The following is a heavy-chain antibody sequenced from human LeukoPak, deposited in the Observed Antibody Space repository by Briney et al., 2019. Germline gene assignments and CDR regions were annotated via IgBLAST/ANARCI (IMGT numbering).Heavy chain of an antibody. D-gene: IGHD3-22*01. CDR2: ISGDGGST. J-gene: IGHJ3*02. V-gene: IGHV3-43*02. Sequence: PGGSLRLSCAASGFIFDDYAMHWLRQAPGEGLEWVSLISGDGGSTYYADSVKGRFTISRDNSKNSLYLQMNSLRTEDTALYYCARGYYYDSSGYYLSDAFDIWGQGTMVTVSS. CDR3: ARGYYYDSSGYYLSDAFDI. CDR1: GFIFDDYA.